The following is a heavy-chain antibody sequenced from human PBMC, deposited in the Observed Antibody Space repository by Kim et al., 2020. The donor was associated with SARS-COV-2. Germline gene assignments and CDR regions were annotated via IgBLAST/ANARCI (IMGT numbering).Heavy chain of an antibody. CDR3: ARGGIPVPGAAVTHYYYYTMDV. J-gene: IGHJ6*02. D-gene: IGHD6-19*01. CDR1: GGSISSYY. V-gene: IGHV4-4*07. CDR2: IYSSGTT. Sequence: SETLSLTCSVSGGSISSYYWSWIRQPAGKGLEYIGRIYSSGTTTYNPSLKGRVIMSVDTSKNRFSLKLSSVTAADTAVYYCARGGIPVPGAAVTHYYYYTMDVWGQGTTVTVSS.